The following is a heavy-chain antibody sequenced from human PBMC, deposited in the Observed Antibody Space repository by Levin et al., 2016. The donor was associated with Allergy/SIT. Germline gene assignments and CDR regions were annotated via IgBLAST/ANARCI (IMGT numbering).Heavy chain of an antibody. Sequence: SETLSLTCAVYGGSFSGYYWSWIRQPPGKGLEWIGEINHSGSTNYNPSLKSRVTISVDTSKNQFSLKLSSVTAADTAVYYCARSNPGIRSGSYSGYWGQGTLVTVSS. CDR3: ARSNPGIRSGSYSGY. CDR2: INHSGST. D-gene: IGHD1-26*01. CDR1: GGSFSGYY. V-gene: IGHV4-34*01. J-gene: IGHJ4*02.